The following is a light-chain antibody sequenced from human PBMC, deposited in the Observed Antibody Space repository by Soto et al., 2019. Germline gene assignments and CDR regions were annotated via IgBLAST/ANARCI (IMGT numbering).Light chain of an antibody. CDR1: QSISTY. CDR2: AAS. Sequence: DIQMTQSPSSLSASVGDRVTITCRASQSISTYLNWYQQKVGKAPKLLIYAASSLQRGVPSRFRGSGSVTDFTLPISSLQPEDFAPYYWQQRDTTPRPLGQGTKLEIQ. CDR3: QQRDTTPRP. V-gene: IGKV1-39*01. J-gene: IGKJ2*01.